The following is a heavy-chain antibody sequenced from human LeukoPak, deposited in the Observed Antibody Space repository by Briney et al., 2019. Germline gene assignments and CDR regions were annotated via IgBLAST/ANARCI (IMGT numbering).Heavy chain of an antibody. Sequence: GGSLRLSCAASGFTFSSYAMSWVRQAPGRGLEWVSAISGSGGSTCYADSVKGRFTISRDNSKNTLYLQMNSLRAEDTAVYYCAKDRAAAGSNYFDYWGQGTLVTVSS. CDR1: GFTFSSYA. J-gene: IGHJ4*02. V-gene: IGHV3-23*01. CDR3: AKDRAAAGSNYFDY. CDR2: ISGSGGST. D-gene: IGHD6-13*01.